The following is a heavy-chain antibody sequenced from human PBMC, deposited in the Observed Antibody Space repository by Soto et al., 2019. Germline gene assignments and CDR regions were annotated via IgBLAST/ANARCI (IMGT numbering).Heavy chain of an antibody. J-gene: IGHJ5*01. Sequence: GESLRISCKGSGYRFASYPIAWVRQMPGKGLEWMGIIDPSDSDIRYSPSFQGQVTISADKSISTAYLQWSSLKASDTAIYYCARSFFDKFDYWGHGSPVPGSS. D-gene: IGHD3-3*01. CDR1: GYRFASYP. CDR3: ARSFFDKFDY. V-gene: IGHV5-51*01. CDR2: IDPSDSDI.